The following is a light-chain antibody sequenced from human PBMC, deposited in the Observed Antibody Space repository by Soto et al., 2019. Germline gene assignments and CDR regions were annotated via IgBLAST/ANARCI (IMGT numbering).Light chain of an antibody. CDR1: SSDVGGYDY. Sequence: QSALTRSPSASGSPGQSVTISCIGTSSDVGGYDYVSWYQQHPGKAPKLIISEVSKRPSGVPDRFSGSKSGNTASLTVSGHQTEDEADYYCTSYAGNDNFCVFGTGTKLTVL. CDR2: EVS. CDR3: TSYAGNDNFCV. J-gene: IGLJ1*01. V-gene: IGLV2-8*01.